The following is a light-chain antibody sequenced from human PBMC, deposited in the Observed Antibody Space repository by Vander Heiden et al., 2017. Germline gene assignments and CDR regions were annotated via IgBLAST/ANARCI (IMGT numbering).Light chain of an antibody. CDR3: SSYTSSSTLV. CDR2: DGS. V-gene: IGLV2-14*03. J-gene: IGLJ3*02. CDR1: SSDVGDYNY. Sequence: QSALTQPASVSGSSGQSITIPCTGTSSDVGDYNYVSWYQQHPGKAPKLIIYDGSNRPSGVSNRFSGSKSGNTASLSISGLQAEDEADYYCSSYTSSSTLVFGGGTKLTVL.